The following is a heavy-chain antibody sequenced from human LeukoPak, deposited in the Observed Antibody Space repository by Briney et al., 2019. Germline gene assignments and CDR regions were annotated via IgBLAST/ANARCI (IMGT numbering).Heavy chain of an antibody. D-gene: IGHD3-16*01. CDR1: GFTFSSYE. Sequence: GGSLRLSCAASGFTFSSYEMNWVRQAPGKGLEWVANIKHDGSEKYYVDSVKGRFSISRDNAKKSLYLQMNSLRVEDTAVYYCARALSHCLDYWGQGTLVTVSS. CDR2: IKHDGSEK. CDR3: ARALSHCLDY. J-gene: IGHJ4*02. V-gene: IGHV3-7*01.